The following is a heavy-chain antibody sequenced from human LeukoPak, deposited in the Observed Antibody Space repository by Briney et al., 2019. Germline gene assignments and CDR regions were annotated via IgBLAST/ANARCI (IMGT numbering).Heavy chain of an antibody. CDR2: IWYDGSNK. CDR3: AKDRRQWRGVDY. D-gene: IGHD6-19*01. Sequence: GGSLRLSCAASGFTFSSYGMHWVRQAPGKGLEWVAVIWYDGSNKYYADSVKGRFTISRDNSKNTLYLQMNSLRAEDTAEYYCAKDRRQWRGVDYWGQGTLVTVSS. J-gene: IGHJ4*02. V-gene: IGHV3-33*06. CDR1: GFTFSSYG.